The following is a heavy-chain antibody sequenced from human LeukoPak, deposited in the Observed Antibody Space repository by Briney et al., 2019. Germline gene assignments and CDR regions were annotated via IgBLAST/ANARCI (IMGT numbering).Heavy chain of an antibody. CDR2: LSIGGVNT. V-gene: IGHV3-23*01. CDR1: GFTFSNYA. Sequence: PGGSLRLSCAVSGFTFSNYAMSWVRQAPGKGLEWVSALSIGGVNTYYADSVKGRFTISGDNSKNTLYLQMNSLRAEDTAVYYCARDRSSGWYLIEYYFDYWGQGTLVTVSS. D-gene: IGHD6-19*01. CDR3: ARDRSSGWYLIEYYFDY. J-gene: IGHJ4*02.